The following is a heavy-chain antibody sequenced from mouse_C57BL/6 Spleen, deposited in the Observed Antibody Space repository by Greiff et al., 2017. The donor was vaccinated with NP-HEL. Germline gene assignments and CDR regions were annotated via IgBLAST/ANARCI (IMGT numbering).Heavy chain of an antibody. CDR1: GYTFTDYN. Sequence: EVQLQQSGPELVKPGASVKIPCKASGYTFTDYNMDWVKQSHGKSLEWIGDINPNNGGTIYNQKFKGKATLTVDKSSSTAYMELRSLTSEDTAVYYCARGGFYYDYDEGWYFDVWGTGTTVTVSS. V-gene: IGHV1-18*01. CDR3: ARGGFYYDYDEGWYFDV. D-gene: IGHD2-4*01. J-gene: IGHJ1*03. CDR2: INPNNGGT.